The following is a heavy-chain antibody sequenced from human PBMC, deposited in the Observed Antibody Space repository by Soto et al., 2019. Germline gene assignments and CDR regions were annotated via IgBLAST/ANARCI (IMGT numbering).Heavy chain of an antibody. V-gene: IGHV1-18*03. CDR2: INTYNVMT. D-gene: IGHD5-12*01. Sequence: VQLVQSGGEVKKPGASVTVSCKASGYTFINYHITWVRQAPGQGLEWMAWINTYNVMTYYAPRFQGRVTLTTDTSTSTASLELRHLGSYDMAVYFCAKSPRGEMATDWGQGTLVTGSS. CDR1: GYTFINYH. CDR3: AKSPRGEMATD. J-gene: IGHJ4*02.